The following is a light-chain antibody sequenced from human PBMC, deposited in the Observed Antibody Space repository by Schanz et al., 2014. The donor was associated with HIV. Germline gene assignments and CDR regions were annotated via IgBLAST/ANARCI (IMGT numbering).Light chain of an antibody. CDR3: QQSYSTPWT. J-gene: IGKJ1*01. CDR2: SAS. CDR1: QGVGTY. Sequence: IQLTQSPSSLSASVGDRVTITCRASQGVGTYLAWYQQEPGKAPNLLIYSASTLQSGVPSRFSGSGSGTDFTLTISSLQPEDFATYYCQQSYSTPWTFGQGTKVEIK. V-gene: IGKV1-39*01.